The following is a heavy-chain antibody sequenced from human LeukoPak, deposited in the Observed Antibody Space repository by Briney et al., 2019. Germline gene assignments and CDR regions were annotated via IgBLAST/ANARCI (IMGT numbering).Heavy chain of an antibody. CDR3: ARSGSGWYWSSVDY. V-gene: IGHV4-31*03. Sequence: PSETLSLTCTVSGGSISSGGYYWSWIRQHPGKGLEWIGYIYYSGSTYYNPSLKSRVTISVDTSKNQFSLKLSSVTAADTAVYYCARSGSGWYWSSVDYRGQGTLVTVSS. D-gene: IGHD6-13*01. J-gene: IGHJ4*02. CDR1: GGSISSGGYY. CDR2: IYYSGST.